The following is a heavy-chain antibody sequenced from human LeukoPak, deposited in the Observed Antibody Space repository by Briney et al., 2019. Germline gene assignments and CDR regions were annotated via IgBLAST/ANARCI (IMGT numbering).Heavy chain of an antibody. D-gene: IGHD5-18*01. J-gene: IGHJ4*02. CDR3: ARGTSGYSYGTRDY. Sequence: KPSETLSLTCAVYGGPFSGYYWSWIRQPPGKGLEWIGEINHSGSTNYNPSLKSRVTISVDTSKNQFSLKLSSVTAADTAVYYCARGTSGYSYGTRDYWGQGTLVTVSS. CDR2: INHSGST. V-gene: IGHV4-34*01. CDR1: GGPFSGYY.